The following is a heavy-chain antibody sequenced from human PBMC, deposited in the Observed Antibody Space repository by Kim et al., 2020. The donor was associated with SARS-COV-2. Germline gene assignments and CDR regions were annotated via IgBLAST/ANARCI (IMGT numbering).Heavy chain of an antibody. J-gene: IGHJ4*02. Sequence: YYPGTVKGRFTISRENAKNSLYLQMNSLRAGDTAVYYCARAVGQLAAFDYWGQGTLVTVSS. V-gene: IGHV3-13*01. CDR3: ARAVGQLAAFDY. D-gene: IGHD6-6*01.